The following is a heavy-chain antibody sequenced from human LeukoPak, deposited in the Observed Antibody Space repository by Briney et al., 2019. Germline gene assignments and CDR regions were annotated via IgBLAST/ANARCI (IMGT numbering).Heavy chain of an antibody. D-gene: IGHD3-22*01. J-gene: IGHJ4*02. CDR2: INQDGSET. V-gene: IGHV3-7*03. Sequence: PAWAVPVTCPTSAFTFDTYWVIWGRQGRVKGIELLANINQDGSETNYVDSVKGRFTISRDNAKNSLHLQINSLRVEDTAIYYCARNFKWEDSGYRPLDYWGQGTLVTVSS. CDR3: ARNFKWEDSGYRPLDY. CDR1: AFTFDTYW.